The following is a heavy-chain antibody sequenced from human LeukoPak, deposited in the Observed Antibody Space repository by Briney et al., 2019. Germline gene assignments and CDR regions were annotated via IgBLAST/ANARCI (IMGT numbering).Heavy chain of an antibody. D-gene: IGHD3-16*01. Sequence: GGSLRLSCAASGFTFSSYATSWVRQAPGKGLEWVSAISGSGGSTYYADSVKGRFTISRDNSKNTLYLQMNSLRAEDTAVYYCARASLWGETNWFDPWGQGTLVTVSS. J-gene: IGHJ5*02. CDR1: GFTFSSYA. CDR3: ARASLWGETNWFDP. V-gene: IGHV3-23*01. CDR2: ISGSGGST.